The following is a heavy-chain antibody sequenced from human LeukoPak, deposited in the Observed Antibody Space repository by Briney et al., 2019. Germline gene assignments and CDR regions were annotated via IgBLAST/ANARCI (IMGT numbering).Heavy chain of an antibody. CDR2: ISGSGGST. CDR3: AKFGITMIVVVIHFDY. J-gene: IGHJ4*02. D-gene: IGHD3-22*01. V-gene: IGHV3-23*01. CDR1: GFAFSSYA. Sequence: GGSLRLSCAASGFAFSSYAMSWVRQAPGKGLEWVSAISGSGGSTYYADSVKGRFTISRDNSKNTLYLQMNSLRAEDTAVYYCAKFGITMIVVVIHFDYWGQGTLVTVSS.